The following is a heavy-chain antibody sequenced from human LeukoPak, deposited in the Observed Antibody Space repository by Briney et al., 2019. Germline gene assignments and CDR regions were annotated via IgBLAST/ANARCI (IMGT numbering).Heavy chain of an antibody. CDR2: IIPIFGTA. CDR3: ARGLLAAPPYYFDY. V-gene: IGHV1-69*05. Sequence: ASVKVSCKASGGTFSSYAISWVRQAPGQGLEWMGGIIPIFGTANYAQKFQGRVTITTDESTSTAYMELSSLRSEDTAVYYCARGLLAAPPYYFDYRGQGTLVTVSS. J-gene: IGHJ4*02. CDR1: GGTFSSYA. D-gene: IGHD6-6*01.